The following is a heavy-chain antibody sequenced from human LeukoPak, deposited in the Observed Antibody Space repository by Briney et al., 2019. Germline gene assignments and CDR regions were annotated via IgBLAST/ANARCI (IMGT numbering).Heavy chain of an antibody. CDR3: ARDYYDILTGYPVGVDFDY. V-gene: IGHV3-21*01. CDR1: GFTFSSYS. J-gene: IGHJ4*02. D-gene: IGHD3-9*01. Sequence: GWSLTLSCAASGFTFSSYSMNWVRQAPGKGLEWVSSISSSSSYIYYADSVKGRFTISRDNAKNSLYLPMNSLRAEDTAVYYCARDYYDILTGYPVGVDFDYWGQGTLVTVSS. CDR2: ISSSSSYI.